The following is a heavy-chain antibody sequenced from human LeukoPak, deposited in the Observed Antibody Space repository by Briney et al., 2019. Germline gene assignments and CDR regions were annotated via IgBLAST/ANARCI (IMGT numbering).Heavy chain of an antibody. J-gene: IGHJ5*02. CDR1: GYTFTTYG. CDR2: ISAYNGDT. D-gene: IGHD1-26*01. V-gene: IGHV1-18*01. CDR3: ASDVGATPWFDP. Sequence: GASVKVSCKTSGYTFTTYGVTWVRQAPRQGLEWMGWISAYNGDTNYAQKFQGRITMTTDTSTSTANMELTSLRPEDTAVYYCASDVGATPWFDPWGQGTLVTVSS.